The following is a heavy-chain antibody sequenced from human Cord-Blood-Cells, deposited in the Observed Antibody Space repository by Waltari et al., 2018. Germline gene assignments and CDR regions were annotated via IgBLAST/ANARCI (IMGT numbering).Heavy chain of an antibody. J-gene: IGHJ4*02. CDR3: ARGYSGSPYYCDY. Sequence: QVQLVQSGAEVKKPGSSVKVSCKLSGGPLSTFASAWFRQAPGQGLDGMGGIIPIFGTANYAQKFQGRVTITADESTSTAYMELSSLRSEDTAVYYCARGYSGSPYYCDYWGQGTLVTVSS. D-gene: IGHD1-26*01. V-gene: IGHV1-69*01. CDR1: GGPLSTFA. CDR2: IIPIFGTA.